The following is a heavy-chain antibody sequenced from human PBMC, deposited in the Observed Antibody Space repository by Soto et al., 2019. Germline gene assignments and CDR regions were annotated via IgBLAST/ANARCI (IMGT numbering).Heavy chain of an antibody. D-gene: IGHD3-9*01. J-gene: IGHJ6*02. CDR3: ARGGYYDITGYYYYGMDV. V-gene: IGHV4-4*02. CDR1: GGSISSSNW. CDR2: IYHSGST. Sequence: KTSETLSLTCAVSGGSISSSNWWSWVRQPPGKGLEWIGEIYHSGSTNYNPSLKSRVTISVDKSKNQFSLKLSSVTAADTAVYYCARGGYYDITGYYYYGMDVWGQGTTVTVSS.